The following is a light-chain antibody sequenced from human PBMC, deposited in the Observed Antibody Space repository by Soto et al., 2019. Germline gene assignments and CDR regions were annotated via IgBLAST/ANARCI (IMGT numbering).Light chain of an antibody. Sequence: EIVLTQAPATLSLSPGERATLTCRAIQSVSTDLAWYRQKPGQAPRILIYDASNRATGIPVRVACSGAGTEFTLTISRLEPEDFAVYDCQQFSSYTLTFGGGTKVDIK. J-gene: IGKJ4*01. CDR2: DAS. CDR1: QSVSTD. CDR3: QQFSSYTLT. V-gene: IGKV3-11*01.